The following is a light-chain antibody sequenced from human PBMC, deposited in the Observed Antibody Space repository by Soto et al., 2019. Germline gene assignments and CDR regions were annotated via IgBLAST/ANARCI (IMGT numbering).Light chain of an antibody. Sequence: GDRVTIPCRASQSISSWLAWYQQKPGKAPKLLIYDASSLESGVPSRFSGSGSGTEFTLTISSLQPDDLATYICQQYKSYSTFGRGTKVDIK. J-gene: IGKJ1*01. CDR1: QSISSW. CDR3: QQYKSYST. CDR2: DAS. V-gene: IGKV1-5*01.